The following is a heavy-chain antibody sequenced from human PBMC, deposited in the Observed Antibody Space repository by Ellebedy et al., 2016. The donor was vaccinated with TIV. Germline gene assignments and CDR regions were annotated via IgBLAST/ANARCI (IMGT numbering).Heavy chain of an antibody. D-gene: IGHD6-13*01. CDR3: IITAAADLYGVDY. CDR1: GFTFSSYG. Sequence: GESLKISXAASGFTFSSYGMHWVRQAPGKGLQWVSYITTSGGTIYYADSVKGRFTISRDNAKNSLYLQMNSLRAEDTAVYYCIITAAADLYGVDYWGQGTLVTVSS. J-gene: IGHJ4*02. CDR2: ITTSGGTI. V-gene: IGHV3-48*04.